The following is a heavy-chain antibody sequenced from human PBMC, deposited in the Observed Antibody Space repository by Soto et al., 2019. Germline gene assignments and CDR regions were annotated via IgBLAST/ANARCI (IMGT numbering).Heavy chain of an antibody. CDR1: GDSVSSNSAA. D-gene: IGHD2-2*01. V-gene: IGHV6-1*01. Sequence: SQTLSLTCAISGDSVSSNSAAWNWIRQSPSRGLEWLGRTYYRSKWYDDYAVSVKSRIIINSDTSRNQFSLQLSSVTPEDTAVYYCAKDNRAAPSSASFYDYWGQGTLVTVSS. CDR2: TYYRSKWYD. J-gene: IGHJ4*02. CDR3: AKDNRAAPSSASFYDY.